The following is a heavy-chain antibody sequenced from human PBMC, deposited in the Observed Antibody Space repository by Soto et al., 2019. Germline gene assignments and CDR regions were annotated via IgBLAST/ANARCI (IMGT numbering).Heavy chain of an antibody. CDR1: GGTFSSYA. V-gene: IGHV1-69*06. Sequence: SVKVSCKASGGTFSSYAISWVRQAPGQGLEWLGGIIPIFGTANYAQKFQGRVTITADKSTSTAYMELSSLRSEDTAVYYCAREFPGYCSSTSCYQFDPWGQGTLVTVSS. CDR3: AREFPGYCSSTSCYQFDP. D-gene: IGHD2-2*01. CDR2: IIPIFGTA. J-gene: IGHJ5*02.